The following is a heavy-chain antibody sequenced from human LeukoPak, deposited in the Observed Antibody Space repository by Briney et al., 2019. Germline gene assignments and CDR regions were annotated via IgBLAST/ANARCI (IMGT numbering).Heavy chain of an antibody. CDR1: GFTFSSYG. J-gene: IGHJ5*02. Sequence: GGFLRLSCAASGFTFSSYGMHWVRQAPGKGLEWVAVIWYDGSNKYYADSVKGRFTISRDNSKNTLYLQMNSLRAEDTAVYYCARESCSGGSCYWFDPWGQGTLVTVSS. D-gene: IGHD2-15*01. V-gene: IGHV3-33*01. CDR2: IWYDGSNK. CDR3: ARESCSGGSCYWFDP.